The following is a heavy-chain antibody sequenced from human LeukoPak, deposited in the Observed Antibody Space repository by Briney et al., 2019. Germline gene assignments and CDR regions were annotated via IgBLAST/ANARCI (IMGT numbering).Heavy chain of an antibody. CDR3: VSSGYGGNPYFDY. J-gene: IGHJ4*02. CDR2: IYYSGST. V-gene: IGHV4-59*12. CDR1: GGSISSYY. D-gene: IGHD4-23*01. Sequence: SETLSLTCTVSGGSISSYYWSWIRQPPGKGLEWIGYIYYSGSTNYNPSLKSRVTISVDTSKNQFSLKLSSVTAADTAVYYCVSSGYGGNPYFDYWGQGTLVTVSS.